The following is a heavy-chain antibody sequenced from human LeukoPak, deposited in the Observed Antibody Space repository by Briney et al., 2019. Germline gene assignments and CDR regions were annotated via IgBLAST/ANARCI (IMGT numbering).Heavy chain of an antibody. CDR1: GFTFSSYA. V-gene: IGHV3-23*01. CDR2: ISGSGDNT. CDR3: AKGGVEMATITPLDY. D-gene: IGHD5-24*01. J-gene: IGHJ4*02. Sequence: SGGSLRLSCAASGFTFSSYAMSWVRQAPGKGLEWVSGISGSGDNTYYADSVKGRFTISRDNSKNTLYLQMNSLRAEDTAVYYCAKGGVEMATITPLDYWGQGTLVTVSS.